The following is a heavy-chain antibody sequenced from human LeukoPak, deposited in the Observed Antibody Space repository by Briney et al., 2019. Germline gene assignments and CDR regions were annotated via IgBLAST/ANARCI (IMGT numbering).Heavy chain of an antibody. Sequence: GGSLRLSCAASGFTFSSYWMSWVRQAPGKGLEWVANIKQDGSTKYYADSVKGRFTISRDNSKNSLYLQMNSLRTEDTAVYYCARDDVGGDYWGQGTLVTVSS. CDR2: IKQDGSTK. V-gene: IGHV3-7*01. CDR3: ARDDVGGDY. D-gene: IGHD2-15*01. CDR1: GFTFSSYW. J-gene: IGHJ4*02.